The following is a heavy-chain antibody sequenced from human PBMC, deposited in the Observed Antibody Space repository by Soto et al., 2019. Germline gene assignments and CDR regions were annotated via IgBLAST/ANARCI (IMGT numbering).Heavy chain of an antibody. V-gene: IGHV3-23*01. CDR1: GFTFSSYA. CDR3: AKDGYSYRYPSYFDY. CDR2: ISGSGGGT. D-gene: IGHD5-18*01. Sequence: EVQLLDSGGGLVQPGGYLRLSCAASGFTFSSYAMSWFRQAPGKGLEWVSGISGSGGGTYYADSVKDRLTISRDNSKNTLYLQMNSLRAEDTAVYYCAKDGYSYRYPSYFDYWGQGTLVTVSS. J-gene: IGHJ4*02.